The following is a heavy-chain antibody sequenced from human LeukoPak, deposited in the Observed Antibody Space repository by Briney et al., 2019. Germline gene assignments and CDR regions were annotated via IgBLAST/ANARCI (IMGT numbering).Heavy chain of an antibody. J-gene: IGHJ4*02. Sequence: GGSLRLSCAASGFIFDDYGMIWVRQAPGKGLEWVSGINWNGGNTGYADSVEGRFTISRDNARNTLYLQMNSLRAEDTALYYCARDGLGGQPFDYWGQGTLVTVFS. D-gene: IGHD3/OR15-3a*01. CDR3: ARDGLGGQPFDY. CDR1: GFIFDDYG. V-gene: IGHV3-20*04. CDR2: INWNGGNT.